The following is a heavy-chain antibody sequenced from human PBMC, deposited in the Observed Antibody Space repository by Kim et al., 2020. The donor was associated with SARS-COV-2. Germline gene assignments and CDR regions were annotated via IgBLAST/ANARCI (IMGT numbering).Heavy chain of an antibody. Sequence: ASVKVSCKASGYTFTSYAMHWVRQAPGQRLEWMGWINAGNGNTKYSQKFQGRVTITRDTSASTAYMELSSLRSEDTAVYYCARDSYYDIFRYYYYYMDVWGKRTAVTVPS. J-gene: IGHJ6*03. CDR2: INAGNGNT. V-gene: IGHV1-3*01. CDR3: ARDSYYDIFRYYYYYMDV. D-gene: IGHD3-9*01. CDR1: GYTFTSYA.